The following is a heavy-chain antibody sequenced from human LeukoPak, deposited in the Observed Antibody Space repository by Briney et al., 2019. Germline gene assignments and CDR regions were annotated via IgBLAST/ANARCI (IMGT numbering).Heavy chain of an antibody. CDR3: ARGHFAYCSGGICYGFFFND. CDR2: IYYSGST. V-gene: IGHV4-59*01. J-gene: IGHJ4*02. D-gene: IGHD2-15*01. CDR1: GGSISSYY. Sequence: SETLSLTCTVSGGSISSYYWSWTRQRPGEGRGWVGYIYYSGSTNYNPSLKSRVTISVATSKNQFSLKLSSVAAAATAVYYCARGHFAYCSGGICYGFFFNDWGQGTLVTVSS.